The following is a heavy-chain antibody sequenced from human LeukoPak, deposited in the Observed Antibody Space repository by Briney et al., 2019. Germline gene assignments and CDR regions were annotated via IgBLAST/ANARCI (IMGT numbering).Heavy chain of an antibody. V-gene: IGHV3-64*01. D-gene: IGHD6-13*01. J-gene: IGHJ3*02. CDR3: ARAIWDSSDAFDI. Sequence: GGSLRLSCAASGFTFSSYAMHWVRQAPGKGLEYVSAISSNGGSTYYANSVKGRFTISRGNSKNTLYLQMGSLRAEDMAVYYCARAIWDSSDAFDIWGQGTMVTVSS. CDR1: GFTFSSYA. CDR2: ISSNGGST.